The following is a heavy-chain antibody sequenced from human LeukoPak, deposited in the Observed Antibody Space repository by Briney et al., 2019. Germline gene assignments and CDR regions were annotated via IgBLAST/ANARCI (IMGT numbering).Heavy chain of an antibody. CDR1: GGSISSYY. Sequence: SETLSLTCTVSGGSISSYYWSWIRQPPGKGLEWIGYIYYSWGTNYNPSLKSRVTISVDTSKNQFSLKLSSVTAADTAVYYCARGGMDDYVWGSYRPPPSYYYYYMDVWGKGTTVTVSS. CDR3: ARGGMDDYVWGSYRPPPSYYYYYMDV. D-gene: IGHD3-16*02. V-gene: IGHV4-59*01. CDR2: IYYSWGT. J-gene: IGHJ6*03.